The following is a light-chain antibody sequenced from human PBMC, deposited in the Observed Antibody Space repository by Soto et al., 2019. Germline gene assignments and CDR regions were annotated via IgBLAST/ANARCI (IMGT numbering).Light chain of an antibody. Sequence: QSVLTQPASVSGSPGQSITISCTGTSSDVGSYNLVSWYQQHPGKAPKLIIYDVNNRPSGVSNRFSGSKSGNTASLTISGLQAEDEADYHCSSYATSSTLVIFGGGTKLTVL. J-gene: IGLJ2*01. CDR2: DVN. CDR1: SSDVGSYNL. CDR3: SSYATSSTLVI. V-gene: IGLV2-14*02.